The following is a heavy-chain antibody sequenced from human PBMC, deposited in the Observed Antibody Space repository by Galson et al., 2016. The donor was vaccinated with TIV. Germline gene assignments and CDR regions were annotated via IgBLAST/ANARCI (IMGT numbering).Heavy chain of an antibody. Sequence: LSLTCAVSGYSITSSYYWGWIRQPPGKGLEWIGDISHTGITNYNPYLRGRATISVDKSSHQFSRKMTSVTAADSAMYYCAGSSPPDVWRPGTLGTVSS. CDR1: GYSITSSYY. D-gene: IGHD1-14*01. CDR3: AGSSPPDV. CDR2: ISHTGIT. V-gene: IGHV4-38-2*01. J-gene: IGHJ4*02.